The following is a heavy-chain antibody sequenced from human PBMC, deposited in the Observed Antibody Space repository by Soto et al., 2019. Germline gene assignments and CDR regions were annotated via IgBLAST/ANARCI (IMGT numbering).Heavy chain of an antibody. CDR3: ARDHCSSTSCYSAVDY. D-gene: IGHD2-2*02. Sequence: QVQLVQSGAEVKKPGASVKVSCKASGYYFTSYGISWVRQAPGQGLEWMGWISAYNGNTNYAQNLQGRVTMTTDTSTSTAYMELRRLRSDVTAVYYWARDHCSSTSCYSAVDYWGQGTLVTVSS. J-gene: IGHJ4*02. CDR2: ISAYNGNT. CDR1: GYYFTSYG. V-gene: IGHV1-18*04.